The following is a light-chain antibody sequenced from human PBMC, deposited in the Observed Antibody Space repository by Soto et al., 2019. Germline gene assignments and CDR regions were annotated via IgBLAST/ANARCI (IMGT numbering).Light chain of an antibody. V-gene: IGKV1-33*01. CDR3: QHCDYLPI. CDR2: DAS. J-gene: IGKJ3*01. Sequence: DIQMTQSPSSLSASVGDRVTITCQASHDITSFLNWYQHKPGRAPRLLIYDASILEAGVPTRFSGSRSGTQFTFTISSLQPEEVATYYCQHCDYLPIFGPGTTVDFK. CDR1: HDITSF.